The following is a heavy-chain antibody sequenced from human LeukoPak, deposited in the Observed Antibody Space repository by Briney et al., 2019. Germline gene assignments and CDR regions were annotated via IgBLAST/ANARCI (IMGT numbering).Heavy chain of an antibody. J-gene: IGHJ4*02. V-gene: IGHV4-61*08. CDR1: GGSISSGDYY. Sequence: SETLSLTCTVSGGSISSGDYYWSWIRQPPGKGLEWIGHMHYSGNTNYNPSLKSRVTISVDTSKNQFSLKLSSVTAADTAVYYCAREGHETTGIIDFWGQGIVVTVSS. D-gene: IGHD1-14*01. CDR3: AREGHETTGIIDF. CDR2: MHYSGNT.